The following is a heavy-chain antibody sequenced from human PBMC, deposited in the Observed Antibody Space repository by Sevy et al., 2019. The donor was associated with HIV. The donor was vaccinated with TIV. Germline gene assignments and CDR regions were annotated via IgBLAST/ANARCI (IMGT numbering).Heavy chain of an antibody. D-gene: IGHD6-13*01. CDR2: ISWNSGSI. V-gene: IGHV3-9*01. J-gene: IGHJ3*02. Sequence: GGSLRLSCAASGFTFDDYAMHWVRQAPGKGLEWVSGISWNSGSIGYADSVKGRFTISRDNAKNSLYLQMISLRAVDTALDYCAYAEQLVMGDDAFDIWGQGTMVTVSS. CDR1: GFTFDDYA. CDR3: AYAEQLVMGDDAFDI.